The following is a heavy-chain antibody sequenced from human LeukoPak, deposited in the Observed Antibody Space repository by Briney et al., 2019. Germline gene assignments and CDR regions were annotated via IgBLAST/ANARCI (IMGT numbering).Heavy chain of an antibody. CDR2: ISYDGSNK. D-gene: IGHD3-3*01. CDR3: AREWSRLAQQN. J-gene: IGHJ4*02. V-gene: IGHV3-30-3*01. Sequence: LSLTCAVSGTSISNNNWWNWVRQAPGKGLEWVAVISYDGSNKYYADSVKGRFTISRDNSKNTLYLQMNSLRAEDTAVYYCAREWSRLAQQNWGQGTLVTVSS. CDR1: GTSISNNN.